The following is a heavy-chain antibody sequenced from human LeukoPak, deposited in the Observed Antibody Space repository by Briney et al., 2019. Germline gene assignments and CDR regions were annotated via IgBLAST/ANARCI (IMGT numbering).Heavy chain of an antibody. J-gene: IGHJ4*02. CDR1: GYTFTTYA. D-gene: IGHD2/OR15-2a*01. V-gene: IGHV1-2*06. CDR3: AKAKTIVGTFGFDY. CDR2: INPNSGGT. Sequence: ASVKVSCKASGYTFTTYAMNWVRQAPGQGLEWVGRINPNSGGTNYAQKFQGRVTMTRDTSISTAYMELTRLTSDDTAVYYCAKAKTIVGTFGFDYWGQGTLVTVSS.